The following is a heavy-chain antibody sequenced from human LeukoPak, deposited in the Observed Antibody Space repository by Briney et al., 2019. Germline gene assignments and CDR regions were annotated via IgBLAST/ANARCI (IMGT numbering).Heavy chain of an antibody. CDR1: GDSLRTNNYF. CDR3: ARRNGHTWDVGNWFDP. CDR2: ISYNGIT. D-gene: IGHD5-24*01. V-gene: IGHV4-39*01. J-gene: IGHJ5*02. Sequence: SETLSLTCSLSGDSLRTNNYFWAWIRQPPGMGLEWIGSISYNGITYYKPFLTSRAFVSVGTSKNQFSLNLNSVTAADTAVYYCARRNGHTWDVGNWFDPWGQGTLVTVSS.